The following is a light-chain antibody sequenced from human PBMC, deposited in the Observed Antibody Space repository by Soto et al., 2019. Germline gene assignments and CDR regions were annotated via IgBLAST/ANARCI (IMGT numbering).Light chain of an antibody. V-gene: IGLV2-14*03. Sequence: QSALTQPASVSGSPGQSITFSCTGTTSDIGAYNYVSWYQHHPGKAPKLLTYDVTARPSGVSDRFSGSKSGTTASLTISGLQAEDEADYFCSSYTTINAVVLFGGGTKLTVL. CDR1: TSDIGAYNY. CDR2: DVT. CDR3: SSYTTINAVVL. J-gene: IGLJ3*02.